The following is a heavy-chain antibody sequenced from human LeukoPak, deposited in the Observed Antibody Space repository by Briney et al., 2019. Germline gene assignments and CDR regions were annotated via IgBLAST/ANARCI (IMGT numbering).Heavy chain of an antibody. D-gene: IGHD2-2*01. CDR3: ARAGACCSSTSCYYMDV. V-gene: IGHV4-4*07. CDR2: IYTSGST. CDR1: GGSISSYY. Sequence: SETLPLTCTVSGGSISSYYWSWIRQPAGKGLEWIGRIYTSGSTNYNPSLKSRVTMSVDTSKNQFSLKLSSVTAADTAVYYCARAGACCSSTSCYYMDVWGKGTTVTVSS. J-gene: IGHJ6*03.